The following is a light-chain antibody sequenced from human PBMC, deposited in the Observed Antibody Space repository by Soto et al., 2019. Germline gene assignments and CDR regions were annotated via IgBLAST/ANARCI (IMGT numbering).Light chain of an antibody. CDR2: KAS. Sequence: DIRMTQSPSTLSASVGDRVAITCRASQSISSWLAWHQQKPGKAPKLLIPKASSLESGVPSRFSASGSGTEFTLTISSLQPDDFATYYCQQYNSYRTFGQGTKVDIK. CDR1: QSISSW. CDR3: QQYNSYRT. J-gene: IGKJ1*01. V-gene: IGKV1-5*03.